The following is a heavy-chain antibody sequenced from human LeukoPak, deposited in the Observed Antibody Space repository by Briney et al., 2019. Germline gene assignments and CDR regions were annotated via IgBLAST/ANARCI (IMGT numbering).Heavy chain of an antibody. D-gene: IGHD5-24*01. V-gene: IGHV3-74*01. Sequence: GGSLRLSCAASGFSFSSTWMHWVRQAPGEGLVWVSRINSDGTTTYADSVKGRFTISRDNAKNSLYLQMNSLRAEDTAVYYCARITRSVATTPFDYWGQGTLVTVSS. CDR1: GFSFSSTW. CDR3: ARITRSVATTPFDY. J-gene: IGHJ4*02. CDR2: INSDGTT.